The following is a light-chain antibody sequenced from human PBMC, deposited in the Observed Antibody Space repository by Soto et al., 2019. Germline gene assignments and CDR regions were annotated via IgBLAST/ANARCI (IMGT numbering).Light chain of an antibody. CDR2: AAS. CDR3: QQSYSTPPEYT. CDR1: QTVSKY. Sequence: DIQMTQSPSSLSASVGDRVTITCRSSQTVSKYLNWYQQKPGKAPKLLIYAASTLQSGVPSRFSGSGSGTDFTLTISGLQPDDFATYYCQQSYSTPPEYTFGQGTKLEIK. V-gene: IGKV1-39*01. J-gene: IGKJ2*01.